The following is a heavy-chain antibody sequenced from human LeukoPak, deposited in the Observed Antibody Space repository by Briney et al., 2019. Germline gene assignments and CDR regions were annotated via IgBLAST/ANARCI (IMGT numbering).Heavy chain of an antibody. V-gene: IGHV4-39*07. CDR1: GGSISSSSYY. Sequence: AESLSLTCPVSGGSISSSSYYWGWIRQPPGKGLEWFGNIYYSGSTYCHPSLKSRVTISVDTSKNQFSLKLSSVTAADTAMYYCARAGLTSGSYLAYWGQGTLVTVSS. J-gene: IGHJ4*02. CDR2: IYYSGST. D-gene: IGHD1-26*01. CDR3: ARAGLTSGSYLAY.